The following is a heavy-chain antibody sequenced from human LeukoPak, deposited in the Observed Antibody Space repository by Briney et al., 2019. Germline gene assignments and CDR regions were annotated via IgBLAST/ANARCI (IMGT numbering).Heavy chain of an antibody. Sequence: PGGSLRLSCAASGFTFDDYGMSWVRQAPGMGLEWVSGINWNGGSTGYADSVKGRFTISRDNAKNSLYMQMNSLRAEDTALYYCARDREWFGDHYYYMDVWGKGTTVTVSS. CDR1: GFTFDDYG. CDR2: INWNGGST. V-gene: IGHV3-20*04. J-gene: IGHJ6*03. CDR3: ARDREWFGDHYYYMDV. D-gene: IGHD3-10*01.